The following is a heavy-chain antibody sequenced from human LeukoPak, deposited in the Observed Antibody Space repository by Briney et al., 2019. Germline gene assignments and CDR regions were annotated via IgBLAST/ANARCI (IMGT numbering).Heavy chain of an antibody. J-gene: IGHJ4*02. CDR1: GYTFTRYD. V-gene: IGHV1-8*01. CDR3: ARVGVAAANDY. D-gene: IGHD2-2*01. CDR2: MNPNSGNT. Sequence: ASVKVSCKVSGYTFTRYDINGVRQATGQGLEWMGWMNPNSGNTGYAQKLQGRVTMTRNTSISTAYMELSSLRSEDTAVYYCARVGVAAANDYWGQGTLVTVSS.